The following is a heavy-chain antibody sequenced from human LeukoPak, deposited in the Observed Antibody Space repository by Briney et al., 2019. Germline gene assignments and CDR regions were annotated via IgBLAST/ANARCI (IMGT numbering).Heavy chain of an antibody. J-gene: IGHJ3*02. V-gene: IGHV3-30*03. Sequence: PGGSPRLSCAASGFTFSTSGMHWVRQSPGKGLEWMALISYDGSYKDFADSVQGRFTISRDNSKNTLCLQMNSLRPEDTAVYYCASWDPQLGDAFDIWGQGTMVTVSS. CDR2: ISYDGSYK. D-gene: IGHD3-16*01. CDR3: ASWDPQLGDAFDI. CDR1: GFTFSTSG.